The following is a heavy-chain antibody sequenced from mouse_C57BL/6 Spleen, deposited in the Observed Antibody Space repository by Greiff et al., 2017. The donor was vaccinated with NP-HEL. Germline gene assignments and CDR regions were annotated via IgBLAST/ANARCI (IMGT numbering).Heavy chain of an antibody. D-gene: IGHD2-3*01. CDR1: GYTFTSYG. CDR3: ARGLYDGYYPFAY. CDR2: IYPRSGNT. V-gene: IGHV1-81*01. J-gene: IGHJ3*01. Sequence: VQLQQSGAELARPGASVKLSCKASGYTFTSYGISWVKQRTGQGLEWIGEIYPRSGNTYYNEKFKGKATLTADKSSSTAYMELRSLTSEDSAVYFCARGLYDGYYPFAYWGQGTLVTVSA.